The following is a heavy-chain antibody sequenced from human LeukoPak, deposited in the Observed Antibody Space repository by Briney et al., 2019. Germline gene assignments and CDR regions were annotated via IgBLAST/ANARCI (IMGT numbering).Heavy chain of an antibody. CDR1: GGSISSSSYY. D-gene: IGHD3-22*01. J-gene: IGHJ4*02. CDR2: IYYSGST. Sequence: SETLSLTCTVSGGSISSSSYYWGWIRQPPGKGLEWIGSIYYSGSTYYNPSLKSRVTISVDTSRNQFSLKLSSVTAADTAVYYCARELYDSSGYYYAPWAFDYWGQGTLVTVSS. CDR3: ARELYDSSGYYYAPWAFDY. V-gene: IGHV4-39*02.